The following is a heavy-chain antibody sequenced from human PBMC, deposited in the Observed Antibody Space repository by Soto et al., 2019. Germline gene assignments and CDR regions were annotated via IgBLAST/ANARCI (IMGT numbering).Heavy chain of an antibody. CDR2: IYYSGST. J-gene: IGHJ1*01. CDR1: GASISSGGYY. V-gene: IGHV4-31*03. CDR3: ARDWHCSGGSCYSV. Sequence: QVQLQESGPGLVKPSQTLSLTCTVSGASISSGGYYWSCIRQHPGKGLEWIGHIYYSGSTYYNPSLKSRVTISVDTSQNQFSLTLSSVTAADTAMYYCARDWHCSGGSCYSVWGQGTLVTVSS. D-gene: IGHD2-15*01.